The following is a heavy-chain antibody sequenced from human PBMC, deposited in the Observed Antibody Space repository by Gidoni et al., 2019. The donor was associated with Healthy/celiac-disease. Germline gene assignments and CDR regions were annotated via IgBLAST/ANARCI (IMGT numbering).Heavy chain of an antibody. CDR2: IIPILGIA. J-gene: IGHJ4*02. Sequence: QVQLVQSGAAVKKPGSSVKVSCKASGGTFSSYAISWVRQAPGQGLEWMGRIIPILGIANYAQKFKGRVTITADKSTSTAYMELSSLRSEDTAVYYCARVNGPVGNDSGYYFEFDYWGQGTLVTVSS. V-gene: IGHV1-69*04. CDR1: GGTFSSYA. D-gene: IGHD3-22*01. CDR3: ARVNGPVGNDSGYYFEFDY.